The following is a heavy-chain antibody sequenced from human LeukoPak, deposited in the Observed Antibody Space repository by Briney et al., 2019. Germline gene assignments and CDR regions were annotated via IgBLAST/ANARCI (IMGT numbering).Heavy chain of an antibody. CDR2: IWPDDSDT. Sequence: GESLKISCKASGYNFTNHWVAWVRQRPGKGLEWMGIIWPDDSDTRYSPSFQGLVSISVDKSISTAHLQWRSLKASDTALYFCARHSDVPPDLWGQGTLVIVSS. CDR1: GYNFTNHW. J-gene: IGHJ5*02. D-gene: IGHD6-6*01. CDR3: ARHSDVPPDL. V-gene: IGHV5-51*01.